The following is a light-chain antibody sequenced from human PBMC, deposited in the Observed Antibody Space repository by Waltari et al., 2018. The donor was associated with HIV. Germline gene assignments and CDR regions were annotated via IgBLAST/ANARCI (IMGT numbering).Light chain of an antibody. CDR3: QQYGSSPPMYT. Sequence: EIVLTQSPGTLSLSPGERATLSCRASQNISSSYLAWYQQKPGQAPRLLIYGASSRATGIPDRFSGSGSGTDFTLTISRLEPEDFAVYYCQQYGSSPPMYTFGQGTKLEIK. CDR1: QNISSSY. V-gene: IGKV3-20*01. J-gene: IGKJ2*01. CDR2: GAS.